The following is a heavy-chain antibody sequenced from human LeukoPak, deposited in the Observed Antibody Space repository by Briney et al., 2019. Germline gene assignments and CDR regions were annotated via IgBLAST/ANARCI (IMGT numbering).Heavy chain of an antibody. Sequence: GGSLRLSCAASGFTFSSYGMHWVRQAPGKGLEWVVFIRYGGSNKYYADSVKGRFTISRDTSKNMLYLQMNSLRAEDTAVYYCAKDQGRYCSSTSCYGIDYWGQGTLVTVSS. CDR2: IRYGGSNK. D-gene: IGHD2-2*01. CDR1: GFTFSSYG. V-gene: IGHV3-30*02. J-gene: IGHJ4*02. CDR3: AKDQGRYCSSTSCYGIDY.